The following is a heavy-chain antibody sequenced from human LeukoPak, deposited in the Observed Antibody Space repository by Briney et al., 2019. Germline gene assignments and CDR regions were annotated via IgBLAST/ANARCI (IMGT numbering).Heavy chain of an antibody. CDR3: ARFWSGFDH. Sequence: SETLSLTCAVSGGSISGYKWTWVRRPPGKGLEWIGYTYDSGDTNYSPPLKSRITISVDTSKNQFSLNLTSVTAADTAIYYCARFWSGFDHWGQGTQVTVSS. J-gene: IGHJ4*02. V-gene: IGHV4-59*01. D-gene: IGHD3-3*01. CDR1: GGSISGYK. CDR2: TYDSGDT.